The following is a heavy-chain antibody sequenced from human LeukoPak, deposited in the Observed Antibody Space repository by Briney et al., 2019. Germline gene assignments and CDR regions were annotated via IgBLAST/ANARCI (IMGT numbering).Heavy chain of an antibody. CDR3: ATKGGFAD. J-gene: IGHJ4*02. CDR2: ISSTGSAI. D-gene: IGHD5-12*01. Sequence: GGSLRLSCAAPGLSFSSYEMNWVRQAPGKGLEWISYISSTGSAIFYADSVKGRFTISRDNAKNSLYLQMNSLRAEDTAFYYCATKGGFADWGQGTLVTVSS. CDR1: GLSFSSYE. V-gene: IGHV3-48*03.